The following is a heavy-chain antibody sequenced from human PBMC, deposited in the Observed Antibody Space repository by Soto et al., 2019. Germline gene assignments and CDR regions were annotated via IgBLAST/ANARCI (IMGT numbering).Heavy chain of an antibody. V-gene: IGHV3-30-3*01. CDR2: ISYDGDNK. CDR3: ARGTTTSAFSAMDV. Sequence: QVQLVESGGGVVQPGRSLRLSCAASGFTFSYHALNWVRQAPGKGLEWVAVISYDGDNKYIAESVKGRFTISRDNSKNTVSLQMNSRRDEDTAVYFCARGTTTSAFSAMDVWGQGTTVTVPS. D-gene: IGHD1-1*01. J-gene: IGHJ6*02. CDR1: GFTFSYHA.